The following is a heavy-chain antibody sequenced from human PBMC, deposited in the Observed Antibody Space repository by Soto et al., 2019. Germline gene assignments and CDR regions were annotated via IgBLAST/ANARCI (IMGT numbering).Heavy chain of an antibody. CDR1: GGSISSYY. CDR3: ARRYGGTFDY. V-gene: IGHV4-59*08. D-gene: IGHD2-15*01. J-gene: IGHJ4*02. CDR2: IYYSGST. Sequence: QVQLQESGPGLVKPSETLSLTCTVSGGSISSYYWSWIRQPPGKGLEWIGYIYYSGSTNYNPSLNSRVPISVDTTKNQFSLKLSSVTAADAAVYYCARRYGGTFDYWGQGTLVTVSS.